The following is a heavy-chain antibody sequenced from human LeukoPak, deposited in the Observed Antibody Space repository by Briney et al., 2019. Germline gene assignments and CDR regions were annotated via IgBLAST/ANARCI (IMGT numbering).Heavy chain of an antibody. Sequence: SETLSLTCTVSGGSISSSSYYWGWIRQPPGKGLEWIGSIYYSGSTYYNPSLKSRVTISVDTSKNQFSLKLSSVTAADTAVYYCARGYYDFWSARRYFDYWGQGTLVTVSS. D-gene: IGHD3-3*01. CDR2: IYYSGST. CDR3: ARGYYDFWSARRYFDY. J-gene: IGHJ4*02. V-gene: IGHV4-39*01. CDR1: GGSISSSSYY.